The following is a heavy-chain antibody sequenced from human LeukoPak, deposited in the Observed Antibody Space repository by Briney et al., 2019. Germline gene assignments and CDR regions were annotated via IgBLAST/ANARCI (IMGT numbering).Heavy chain of an antibody. CDR3: ARERVGYSYGATCFDC. Sequence: GGSLRLSCAASGFTFSSYSMNWVRQAPGKGLEWVSSISSSSSYIYYADSVKGRFTISRDNAKNSLYLQMNSLRAEDTAVYYCARERVGYSYGATCFDCWGQGTLVTVSS. CDR2: ISSSSSYI. CDR1: GFTFSSYS. V-gene: IGHV3-21*01. J-gene: IGHJ4*02. D-gene: IGHD5-18*01.